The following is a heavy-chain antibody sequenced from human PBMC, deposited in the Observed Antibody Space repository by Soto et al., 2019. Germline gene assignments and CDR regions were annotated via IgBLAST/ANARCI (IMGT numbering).Heavy chain of an antibody. CDR2: IYYSGST. CDR1: GGSISSYY. D-gene: IGHD1-20*01. J-gene: IGHJ3*02. Sequence: SSETLSLTCTVSGGSISSYYWSWIRQPPGKGLEWIGYIYYSGSTNYNPSLKSRVTISVDTSKNQFSLKLSSVTAADTAVYYCARTEYLEQDAFDIWGQGTMVTVSS. V-gene: IGHV4-59*08. CDR3: ARTEYLEQDAFDI.